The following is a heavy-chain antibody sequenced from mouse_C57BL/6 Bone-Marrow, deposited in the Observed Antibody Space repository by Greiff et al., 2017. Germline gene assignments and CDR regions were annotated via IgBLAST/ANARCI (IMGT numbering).Heavy chain of an antibody. Sequence: VQVVESGAELARPGASVKLSCKASGYTFTSYGISWVKQRTGQGLEWIGEIYPRSGNTYYNEKFKGKATLTADKSSSTAYMELRSLTSEDSAVYFCASYYGSSHAMDYWGQGTSVTVSS. CDR2: IYPRSGNT. V-gene: IGHV1-81*01. D-gene: IGHD1-1*01. CDR1: GYTFTSYG. J-gene: IGHJ4*01. CDR3: ASYYGSSHAMDY.